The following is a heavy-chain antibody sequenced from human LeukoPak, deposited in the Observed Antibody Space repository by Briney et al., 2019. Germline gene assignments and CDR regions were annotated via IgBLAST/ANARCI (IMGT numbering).Heavy chain of an antibody. CDR2: IKQDGSEK. J-gene: IGHJ6*03. Sequence: ETLSLTCAVYGGSFSGYYWSWIRQPPGKGLEWVANIKQDGSEKYYVDSVKGRFTISRDNAKNSLYLQMNSLRAEDTAVYYCAKDDGDYFYYYYMDVWGKGTTVTVSS. CDR3: AKDDGDYFYYYYMDV. CDR1: GGSFSGYY. V-gene: IGHV3-7*03. D-gene: IGHD4-17*01.